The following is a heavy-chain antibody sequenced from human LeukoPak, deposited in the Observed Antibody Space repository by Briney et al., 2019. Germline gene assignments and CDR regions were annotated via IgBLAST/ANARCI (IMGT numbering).Heavy chain of an antibody. V-gene: IGHV1-24*01. CDR3: ATGGYASDWYIDL. J-gene: IGHJ2*01. Sequence: GASVKVSCKVSGYTLTELSMRWVRQAPGKGLEWMGGFDPEDGETIYAQKFQGRVTMTEDTSTDTAYMELSSLRSEDTAVYYCATGGYASDWYIDLWGRGTLVTVSS. CDR2: FDPEDGET. CDR1: GYTLTELS. D-gene: IGHD5-12*01.